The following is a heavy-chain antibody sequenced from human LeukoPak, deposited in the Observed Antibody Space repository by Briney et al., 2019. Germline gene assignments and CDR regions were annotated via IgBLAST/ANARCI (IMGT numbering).Heavy chain of an antibody. CDR3: ARGGFPAIYPPLPYGFDY. Sequence: GASVKVSCKASGYTFTGYYMHWVRQAPGQGLEWMGWINPNSGGTNYAQKFQGRVTMTRDTSISTAYMELSRLRSDDTAVYYCARGGFPAIYPPLPYGFDYWGQGTLVTVSS. V-gene: IGHV1-2*02. D-gene: IGHD6-25*01. J-gene: IGHJ4*02. CDR2: INPNSGGT. CDR1: GYTFTGYY.